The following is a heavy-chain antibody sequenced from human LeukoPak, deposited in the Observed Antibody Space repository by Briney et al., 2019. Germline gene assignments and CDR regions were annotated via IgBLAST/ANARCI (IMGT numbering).Heavy chain of an antibody. D-gene: IGHD1-14*01. V-gene: IGHV4-59*01. Sequence: SETLSLTCTVSGGSISSYYWSWIRQPPGKGLEWIGYIYYSGSTNYNPSLKSRVTISVDTSKNQFSLKLSSVTAADTAVYYCARDITTDGARKLDCWGQGTLVTVSS. CDR1: GGSISSYY. CDR3: ARDITTDGARKLDC. J-gene: IGHJ4*02. CDR2: IYYSGST.